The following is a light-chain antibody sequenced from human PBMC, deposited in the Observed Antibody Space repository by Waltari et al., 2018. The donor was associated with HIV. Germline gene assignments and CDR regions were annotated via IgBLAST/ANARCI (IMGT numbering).Light chain of an antibody. CDR3: QSADSSGTWV. J-gene: IGLJ2*01. Sequence: SYELTQPPSVSVSPGQTARITCSGDALPTQYAYWYQQRPGQAPVLVMSKDSERPSVIPERFSGSSSGTTVTLTISGVQAEDEADYYCQSADSSGTWVFGGGTKLTVL. V-gene: IGLV3-25*03. CDR1: ALPTQY. CDR2: KDS.